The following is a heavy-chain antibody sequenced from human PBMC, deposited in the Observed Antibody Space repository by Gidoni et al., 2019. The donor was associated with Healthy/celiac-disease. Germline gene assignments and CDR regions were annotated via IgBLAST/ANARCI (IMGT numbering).Heavy chain of an antibody. CDR1: GGSISSGDYY. Sequence: QVQLQQSGPGLVKPSQTLSPTCTLSGGSISSGDYYWSWTRQPPGKGLEWIGYIYYSGRTYYNPSIKSRVTISVDTSKNQFSLKLSSVTAADTAVYYCARGGVDGVVVPAARLFDYWGQGTLVTVSS. J-gene: IGHJ4*02. D-gene: IGHD2-2*01. CDR3: ARGGVDGVVVPAARLFDY. CDR2: IYYSGRT. V-gene: IGHV4-30-4*01.